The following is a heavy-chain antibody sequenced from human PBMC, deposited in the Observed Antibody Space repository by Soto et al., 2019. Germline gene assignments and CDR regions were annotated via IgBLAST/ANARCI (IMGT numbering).Heavy chain of an antibody. V-gene: IGHV3-30-3*01. Sequence: QVQLVESGGGVVQPGRSLRLSCAASGFTFSSYAMHWVRQAPGKGLEWVAVISYDGSNKYYADSVKGRFTISRDNSKNTLYLQMNSLRAEDTAVYYCARDGVVSSWYGNWFDPWGQGTLVTVSS. CDR2: ISYDGSNK. J-gene: IGHJ5*02. D-gene: IGHD6-13*01. CDR3: ARDGVVSSWYGNWFDP. CDR1: GFTFSSYA.